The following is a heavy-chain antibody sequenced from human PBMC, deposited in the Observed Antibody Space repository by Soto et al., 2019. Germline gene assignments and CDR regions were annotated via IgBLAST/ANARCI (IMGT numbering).Heavy chain of an antibody. CDR1: GISFTSSY. V-gene: IGHV4-59*08. CDR2: ISDRGDL. CDR3: ARGSHWFGP. Sequence: PSEPLSLTCTASGISFTSSYWNWFRQSPGKGLEVIGQISDRGDLNYNPPLESRVAISTDTSKTQVSVTLTAVKAAGTAVYFCARGSHWFGPWGQGALVTVSS. J-gene: IGHJ5*02.